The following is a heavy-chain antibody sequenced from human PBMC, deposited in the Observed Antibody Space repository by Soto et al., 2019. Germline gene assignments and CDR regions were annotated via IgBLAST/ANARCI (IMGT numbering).Heavy chain of an antibody. CDR3: ARRYFDSGHGYDL. CDR2: IFTRDSET. CDR1: GHLFNNHW. V-gene: IGHV5-51*01. Sequence: GESLKISCKGPGHLFNNHWIGWVRQTPGKGLEWMGLIFTRDSETKTSPSFQGHVSFSVDNSINTVYLQWTSLKPTDTGIYSCARRYFDSGHGYDLWGQGTLVTVSS. D-gene: IGHD3-10*01. J-gene: IGHJ5*02.